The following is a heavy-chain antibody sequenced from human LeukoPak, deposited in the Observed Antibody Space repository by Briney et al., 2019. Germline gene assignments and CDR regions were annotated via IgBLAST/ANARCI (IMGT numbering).Heavy chain of an antibody. J-gene: IGHJ4*02. CDR1: GFTFSDYA. CDR2: ITGGGDVT. V-gene: IGHV3-23*01. CDR3: AKVGWVGY. Sequence: GGSLRLSCAASGFTFSDYAVSWVRQAPGKGPEWVSAITGGGDVTSYADSVKGRFTISSDNSKNTLYLQMDSLRVDDTALYYCAKVGWVGYWGQGTLVTVSS. D-gene: IGHD6-19*01.